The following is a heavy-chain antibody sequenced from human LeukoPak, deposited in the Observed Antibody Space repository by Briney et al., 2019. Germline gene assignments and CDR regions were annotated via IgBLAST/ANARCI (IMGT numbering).Heavy chain of an antibody. V-gene: IGHV5-51*01. Sequence: GESLKISCKGSGYKFTGYWIGWVRQMPGKGLEWMGIIYPGDSDTTYSPSFQGQVTISADKSISTAYLQWSSLKTSDTAMYYCARHYYDSNGYYYLDYWGQGTLVTVSP. CDR2: IYPGDSDT. D-gene: IGHD3-22*01. CDR1: GYKFTGYW. J-gene: IGHJ4*02. CDR3: ARHYYDSNGYYYLDY.